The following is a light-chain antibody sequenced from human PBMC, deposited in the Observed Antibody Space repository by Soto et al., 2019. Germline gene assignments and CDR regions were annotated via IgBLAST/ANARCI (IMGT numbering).Light chain of an antibody. V-gene: IGLV4-69*01. CDR1: SGHSSRA. J-gene: IGLJ3*02. CDR3: QTWGTGIRV. Sequence: QSVLTQSPSASASLGTSVKLTCTLGSGHSSRAIAWHQQQPGKGPRYLMKVNSDGSHIKGDGIPDRFSGSSSGSERYLTNSRPQSEDETDYFCQTWGTGIRVFGGGTKLTVL. CDR2: VNSDGSH.